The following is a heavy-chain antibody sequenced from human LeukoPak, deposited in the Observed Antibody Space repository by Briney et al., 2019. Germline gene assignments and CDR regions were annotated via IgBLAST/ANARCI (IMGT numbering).Heavy chain of an antibody. V-gene: IGHV4-34*01. CDR2: INHSGST. CDR3: ARRIVVVVAAITSAFDI. CDR1: GGSFSGYY. Sequence: SETLSLTCAVYGGSFSGYYWSWIRQPPGKGLEWIGEINHSGSTNYNPSLKSRVTISVDTSKNQFSLKLSSVTAADTAVCYCARRIVVVVAAITSAFDIWGQGTMVTASS. J-gene: IGHJ3*02. D-gene: IGHD2-15*01.